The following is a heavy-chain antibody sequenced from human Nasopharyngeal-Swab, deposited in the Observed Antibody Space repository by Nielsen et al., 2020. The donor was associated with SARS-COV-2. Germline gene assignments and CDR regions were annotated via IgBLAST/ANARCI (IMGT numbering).Heavy chain of an antibody. J-gene: IGHJ4*02. CDR3: AKDQYSSSPGAFDY. D-gene: IGHD6-6*01. CDR1: GFTFSSYG. V-gene: IGHV3-30*18. CDR2: ISYDGSNK. Sequence: SLKISCAASGFTFSSYGMHWVPQAPGKGLEWVAVISYDGSNKYYADSVKGRFTISRDNSKNTLYLQMNSLRAEDTAVYYCAKDQYSSSPGAFDYWGQGTLVTVSS.